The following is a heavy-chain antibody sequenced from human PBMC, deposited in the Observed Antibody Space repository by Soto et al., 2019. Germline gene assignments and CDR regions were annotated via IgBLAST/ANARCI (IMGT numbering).Heavy chain of an antibody. CDR2: ISSSSSYI. V-gene: IGHV3-21*01. Sequence: GGSLRLSCAASGFTFSSYSMNWVRQAPGKGLEWVSSISSSSSYIYYADSVKGRFTISRDNAKNSLYLQMNSLRAEDTAVYYCARDSLSYCGGDCTFDPWGQGTLVTVSS. J-gene: IGHJ5*02. CDR1: GFTFSSYS. D-gene: IGHD2-21*01. CDR3: ARDSLSYCGGDCTFDP.